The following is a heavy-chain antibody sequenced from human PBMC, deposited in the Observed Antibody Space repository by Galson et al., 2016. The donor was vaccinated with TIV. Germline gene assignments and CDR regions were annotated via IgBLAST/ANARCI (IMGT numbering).Heavy chain of an antibody. D-gene: IGHD2-15*01. CDR3: AKDPVWVVAGGGYLDS. J-gene: IGHJ4*02. Sequence: SLRLSCAASGFTFNRYAMTWVRQAPGKGLEWVSTVSASGLSTYYTDSVKGRFTVSRDNSKNTLYLQMNSLRAEDTAVCYCAKDPVWVVAGGGYLDSWGQGALVTVSS. V-gene: IGHV3-23*01. CDR1: GFTFNRYA. CDR2: VSASGLST.